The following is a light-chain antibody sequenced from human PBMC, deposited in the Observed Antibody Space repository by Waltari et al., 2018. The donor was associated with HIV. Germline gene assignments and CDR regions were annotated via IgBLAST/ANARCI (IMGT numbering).Light chain of an antibody. CDR2: QDS. CDR1: TLGDKY. V-gene: IGLV3-1*01. J-gene: IGLJ1*01. CDR3: QAWDSSTEGFV. Sequence: SYELTQPPSVSVSPGQTASITCSGDTLGDKYACWYQQKPGQSPVVVIYQDSKRPSGIPERFSGSNSGNTATLTISGTQAMDEADYYCQAWDSSTEGFVFGTGTKVTVL.